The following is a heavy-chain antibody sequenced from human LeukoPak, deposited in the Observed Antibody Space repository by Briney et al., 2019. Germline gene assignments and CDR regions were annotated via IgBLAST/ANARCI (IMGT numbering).Heavy chain of an antibody. CDR3: ARARTNLIDCSGGSCYLHYYGMDV. Sequence: GGSLRLSCAASGFTFSSYSMNWVHQAPGKGLEWVSYISSSSSTIYYADSVKGRFTISRDNAKNSLYLQMNSLRDEDTAVYYCARARTNLIDCSGGSCYLHYYGMDVWGQGTTVTVSS. D-gene: IGHD2-15*01. J-gene: IGHJ6*02. CDR1: GFTFSSYS. CDR2: ISSSSSTI. V-gene: IGHV3-48*02.